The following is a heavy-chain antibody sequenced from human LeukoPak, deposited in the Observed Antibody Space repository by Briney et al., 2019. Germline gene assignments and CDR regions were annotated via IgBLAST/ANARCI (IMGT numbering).Heavy chain of an antibody. V-gene: IGHV4-34*01. CDR1: GGSFSGYY. CDR2: INHSGST. D-gene: IGHD5-18*01. J-gene: IGHJ6*03. CDR3: ARVGYSYSINDWSRTGLGAYPTKYYYYMDV. Sequence: SETLSPTCAVYGGSFSGYYCGWIRQPPGKGRGWIGEINHSGSTNYNPSLKSRVTISVDTSKNQFSLKLSSVTAADTAVYYCARVGYSYSINDWSRTGLGAYPTKYYYYMDVWGKGTTVTVSS.